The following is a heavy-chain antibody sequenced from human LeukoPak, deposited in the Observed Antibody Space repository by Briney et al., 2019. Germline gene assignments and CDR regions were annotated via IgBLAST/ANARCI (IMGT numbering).Heavy chain of an antibody. J-gene: IGHJ5*02. V-gene: IGHV3-74*01. CDR1: GFTFSGYW. Sequence: PGGSLRVSCAASGFTFSGYWMHWVRQAPGKGLVWVSRINSDGSSTRYADSVKGRFTISRDNAKNTLYLQMNSLRAEDTAVYYCARDKGNDDWFDPWGQGTLVTVSS. D-gene: IGHD1-1*01. CDR2: INSDGSST. CDR3: ARDKGNDDWFDP.